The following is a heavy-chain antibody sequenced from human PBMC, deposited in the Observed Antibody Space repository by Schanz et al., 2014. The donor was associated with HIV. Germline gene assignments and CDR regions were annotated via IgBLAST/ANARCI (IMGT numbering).Heavy chain of an antibody. Sequence: QVQLVESGGGVVQPGGSLRLSCAASGFDFGVYGMHWVRQAPGKGLEWVAVISYDGRNKYYADSVKGRFTISRDNSKNTLYLQVKSLRAEDTAVYYCAKDANYYDTKYRGKGNYYHYYGMDVWGQGTTVTVSS. D-gene: IGHD3-22*01. V-gene: IGHV3-30*18. CDR2: ISYDGRNK. CDR3: AKDANYYDTKYRGKGNYYHYYGMDV. CDR1: GFDFGVYG. J-gene: IGHJ6*02.